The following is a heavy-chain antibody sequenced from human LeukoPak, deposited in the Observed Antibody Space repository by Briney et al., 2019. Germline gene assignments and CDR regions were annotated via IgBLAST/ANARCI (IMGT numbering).Heavy chain of an antibody. Sequence: QTGGSLRLSCAASGFTFSSYAMSWVRQAPGKGLEWVSAISGSGGSTYYADSVKGRFTISRDNSKNTLYLQMNSLRAEDTALYYCAKDWAPRIQLWSFYFYYGMDVWGQGTTVTVSS. CDR1: GFTFSSYA. J-gene: IGHJ6*02. CDR2: ISGSGGST. D-gene: IGHD5-18*01. CDR3: AKDWAPRIQLWSFYFYYGMDV. V-gene: IGHV3-23*01.